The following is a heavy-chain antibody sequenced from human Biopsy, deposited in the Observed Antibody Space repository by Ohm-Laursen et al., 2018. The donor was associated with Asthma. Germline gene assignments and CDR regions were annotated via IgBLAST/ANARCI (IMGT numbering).Heavy chain of an antibody. V-gene: IGHV3-53*01. J-gene: IGHJ4*02. CDR2: IYSGGTS. D-gene: IGHD2-8*02. Sequence: SLRLSCAASGFTVSRDYMFWVRQAPGKGLEWVSVIYSGGTSHTADSVRGRFTISRDYSKNMLYLQMHSLRAEDTAVYYCARGDTGGWSQYYFDYWGQGTLVTVSS. CDR3: ARGDTGGWSQYYFDY. CDR1: GFTVSRDY.